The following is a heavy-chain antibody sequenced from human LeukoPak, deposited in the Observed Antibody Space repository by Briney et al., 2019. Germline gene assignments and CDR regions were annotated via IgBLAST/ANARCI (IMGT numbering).Heavy chain of an antibody. CDR3: ARVPRGWLLLPLDY. Sequence: VASVKVSCKASGYTFTSYYMHWVRQAPGQGLEWMGWINPNSGGTNYAQKFQGRVTMTRDTSISTAYMELSRLRSDDTAVYYCARVPRGWLLLPLDYWGQGTLVTVSS. V-gene: IGHV1-2*02. D-gene: IGHD3-22*01. CDR2: INPNSGGT. CDR1: GYTFTSYY. J-gene: IGHJ4*02.